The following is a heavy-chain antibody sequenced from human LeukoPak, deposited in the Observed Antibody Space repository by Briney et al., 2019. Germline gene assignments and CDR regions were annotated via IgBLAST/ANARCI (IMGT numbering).Heavy chain of an antibody. CDR3: ASRMIAGDY. CDR1: GGTFSSYA. CDR2: IIPIFGTA. Sequence: ASVKVSCKASGGTFSSYAISWVRQAPGQGREWMGRIIPIFGTANYAQQFQGRVTITTDASTSTAYMELSSLRSEDTAVYYCASRMIAGDYWGQGTLVTVSS. J-gene: IGHJ4*02. V-gene: IGHV1-69*05. D-gene: IGHD3-22*01.